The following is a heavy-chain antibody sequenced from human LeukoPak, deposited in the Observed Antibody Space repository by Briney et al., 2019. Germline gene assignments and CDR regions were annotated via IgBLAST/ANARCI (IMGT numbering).Heavy chain of an antibody. CDR3: ARENKKPRVAFWSGYPGYYMDV. J-gene: IGHJ6*03. CDR1: GFTLSSYE. D-gene: IGHD3-3*01. Sequence: RGSPRLSCAASGFTLSSYEMNWVRHAPRQGLGWVSYISTSGITTNYAASVKGRVTISRDNAKNSLSLQMSSLRAEDTAVYYCARENKKPRVAFWSGYPGYYMDVWGKGTTVTVSS. CDR2: ISTSGITT. V-gene: IGHV3-48*03.